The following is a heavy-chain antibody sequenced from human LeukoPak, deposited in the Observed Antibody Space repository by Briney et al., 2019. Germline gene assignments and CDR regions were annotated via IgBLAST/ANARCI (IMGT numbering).Heavy chain of an antibody. CDR1: GYTFTGYY. V-gene: IGHV1-2*02. D-gene: IGHD3-10*01. J-gene: IGHJ6*03. Sequence: ASVTVSCMASGYTFTGYYMHWVRQAPGEGLEWMGWINTNTGGTNYAQKFPGSVSLPSDTPISTAYMELRSLRSDDTAVYYCARAGYYGSGSHYSLDVGGKGTTVTVS. CDR2: INTNTGGT. CDR3: ARAGYYGSGSHYSLDV.